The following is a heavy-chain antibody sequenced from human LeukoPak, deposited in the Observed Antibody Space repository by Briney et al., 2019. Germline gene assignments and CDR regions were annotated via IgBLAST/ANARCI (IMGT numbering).Heavy chain of an antibody. D-gene: IGHD3-10*01. V-gene: IGHV3-30*03. J-gene: IGHJ4*02. CDR2: ISNDGTDK. CDR1: GVTFSNYA. Sequence: GGSLRLSCAAPGVTFSNYAMHWVRQSPGKGLEWVAVISNDGTDKHHADSVKGRFTVSRDSSNHTVCLEMDRLRVEDTAIYYCVREGTYFFASGSFQGYYFDNWGQGTLSPSPQ. CDR3: VREGTYFFASGSFQGYYFDN.